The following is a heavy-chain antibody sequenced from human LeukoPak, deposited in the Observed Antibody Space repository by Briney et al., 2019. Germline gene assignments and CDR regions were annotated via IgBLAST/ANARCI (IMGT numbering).Heavy chain of an antibody. CDR1: GCTFSTFG. D-gene: IGHD6-19*01. Sequence: GGSLRLSCAASGCTFSTFGMIWVRQAPGKGLDGVSSISSGSYIYYADAVKARFTISRDNARNSLYLQMNSLRADDTAVYYCARLMFIAVGNWYFDLWGRGTLVTVSS. J-gene: IGHJ2*01. CDR2: ISSGSYI. CDR3: ARLMFIAVGNWYFDL. V-gene: IGHV3-21*01.